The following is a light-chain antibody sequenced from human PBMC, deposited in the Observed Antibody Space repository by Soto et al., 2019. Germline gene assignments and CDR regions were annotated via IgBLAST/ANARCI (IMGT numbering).Light chain of an antibody. J-gene: IGKJ5*01. CDR1: QGIRNY. CDR3: QQVNSYPIT. V-gene: IGKV1-9*01. CDR2: IAS. Sequence: DIQLTQSPSFLSASVGDRVTITCRASQGIRNYLAWYQQKPGRAPKLLIYIASTLQSGVPSRFSGSYSGTEFTLTITSLQPEDFATYYCQQVNSYPITFGQGNDWRL.